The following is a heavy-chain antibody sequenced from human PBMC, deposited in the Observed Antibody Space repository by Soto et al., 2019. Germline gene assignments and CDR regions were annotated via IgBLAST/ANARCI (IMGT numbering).Heavy chain of an antibody. V-gene: IGHV3-23*01. J-gene: IGHJ4*02. D-gene: IGHD6-19*01. CDR2: ISGSGGST. CDR3: AKDLVFEYSSGWYDY. CDR1: GFTFSSYA. Sequence: SGGSLRLSCAASGFTFSSYAMSWFRQAPGKGLEWVSAISGSGGSTYYADSVKGRFTISRDNSKNTLYLQMNSLRAEDTAVYYCAKDLVFEYSSGWYDYWGQGTLVTVS.